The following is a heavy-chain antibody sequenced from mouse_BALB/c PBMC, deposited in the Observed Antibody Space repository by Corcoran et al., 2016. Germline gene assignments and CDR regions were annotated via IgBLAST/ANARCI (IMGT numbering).Heavy chain of an antibody. CDR2: IWWDDDK. J-gene: IGHJ2*01. D-gene: IGHD1-1*01. V-gene: IGHV8-8*01. CDR1: GFSLSTTGMG. Sequence: QVSLKESGPGIWQPSQTLSLTCSFSGFSLSTTGMGVGWIRQPSGKGLEWLAHIWWDDDKYYNTALKSGLTISKDTSKNQVFLKIASVDTADTATYYCARIYYYGSSYWGQGTTLTVSS. CDR3: ARIYYYGSSY.